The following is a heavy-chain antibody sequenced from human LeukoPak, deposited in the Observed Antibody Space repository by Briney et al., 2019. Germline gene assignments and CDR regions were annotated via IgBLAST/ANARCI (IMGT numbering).Heavy chain of an antibody. D-gene: IGHD5-24*01. Sequence: GGSLRLSCAASGFTFSSYAMHWVRQAPGKGLEWVSSITSTSSYIYYADSVKGRFTISRDNAKNSLYLQMDSLRAEDTALYYCATCRDGYNRNPFDQWGQGTVVTVSS. V-gene: IGHV3-21*01. CDR1: GFTFSSYA. CDR3: ATCRDGYNRNPFDQ. J-gene: IGHJ4*02. CDR2: ITSTSSYI.